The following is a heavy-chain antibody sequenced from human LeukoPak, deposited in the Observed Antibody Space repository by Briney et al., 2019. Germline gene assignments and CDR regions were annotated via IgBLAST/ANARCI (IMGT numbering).Heavy chain of an antibody. Sequence: GGSLRLSCAASGFTFSSYEMNSVRQAPGKGLEGVSYISGSGTIINYADSVKGRFTISRDNAKSSLFLQMNSLRAEDTAVYYCAREYPDDGDGWGYWGQGTLVTVSS. CDR2: ISGSGTII. CDR3: AREYPDDGDGWGY. CDR1: GFTFSSYE. V-gene: IGHV3-48*03. D-gene: IGHD3-10*01. J-gene: IGHJ4*02.